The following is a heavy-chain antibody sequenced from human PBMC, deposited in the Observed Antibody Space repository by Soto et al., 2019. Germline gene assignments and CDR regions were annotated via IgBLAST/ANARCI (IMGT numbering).Heavy chain of an antibody. CDR1: GGSISSSNW. CDR3: ARGMTTVTTFDY. D-gene: IGHD4-17*01. Sequence: SETLSLTCAVSGGSISSSNWWSWVRQPPGKGLEWIGEIYHSGSTNYNPSLKSRVTISVDTSKNQFSLKLSSVTAADTAVYYCARGMTTVTTFDYWGQGTLVTVSS. V-gene: IGHV4-4*02. CDR2: IYHSGST. J-gene: IGHJ4*02.